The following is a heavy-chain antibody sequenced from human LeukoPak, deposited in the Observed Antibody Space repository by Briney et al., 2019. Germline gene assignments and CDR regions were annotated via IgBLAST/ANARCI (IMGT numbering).Heavy chain of an antibody. D-gene: IGHD5-18*01. CDR3: ARTFGNNYGDY. Sequence: GGPLRLSCAASGFTFSTYWMYWVRQAPGKGLVWVSRINVDGSITTYADSVKGRFTISRDNAKNTLYLQMNSLRGEDTAMYYCARTFGNNYGDYWGHGTLVTVSS. CDR1: GFTFSTYW. CDR2: INVDGSIT. J-gene: IGHJ4*01. V-gene: IGHV3-74*01.